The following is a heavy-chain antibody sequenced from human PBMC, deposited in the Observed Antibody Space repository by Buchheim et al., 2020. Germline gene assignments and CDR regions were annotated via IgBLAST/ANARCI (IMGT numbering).Heavy chain of an antibody. Sequence: EVQLLESGGGLVQPGGSLRLSCAASGFTFSSYATTWVRQAPGKGLEWVSAISGSGGSTYYADSVKGRFIISRDNSKNTLYLQMNSLRAEDTAVYHCAKAGCSSATCQRLGYFGMDVWGQGTT. CDR1: GFTFSSYA. V-gene: IGHV3-23*01. CDR2: ISGSGGST. D-gene: IGHD2-2*01. CDR3: AKAGCSSATCQRLGYFGMDV. J-gene: IGHJ6*02.